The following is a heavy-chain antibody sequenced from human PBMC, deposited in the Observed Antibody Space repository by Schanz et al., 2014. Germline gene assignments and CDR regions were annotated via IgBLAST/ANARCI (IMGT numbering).Heavy chain of an antibody. CDR2: ISPSGGST. V-gene: IGHV1-46*01. Sequence: QVLLVQSGAEVKQPGASVKVSCKAFGYSFTTYFIHWVRLAPGQGFEWMGLISPSGGSTSYAQKFQGRVTMTRDTSTGPSSMELGGLTSEDTAGYYCGRGGGAYPQKYGMDVWGQGTTVTVSS. CDR3: GRGGGAYPQKYGMDV. J-gene: IGHJ6*02. D-gene: IGHD3-16*01. CDR1: GYSFTTYF.